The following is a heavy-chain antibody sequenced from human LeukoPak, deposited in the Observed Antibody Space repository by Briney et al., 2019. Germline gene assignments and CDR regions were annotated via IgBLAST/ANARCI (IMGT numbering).Heavy chain of an antibody. D-gene: IGHD3-22*01. V-gene: IGHV3-23*01. Sequence: PGGSLRLSCAASGFTFGSYAMNWVRQAPGKGLEWVSAISGSGGSTYYADSVKGRFTISRDNSKNTLYLQMNSLRAEDTAVYYCAKDRDSSGYYLSYFDYWGQGTLVTVSS. CDR1: GFTFGSYA. CDR3: AKDRDSSGYYLSYFDY. J-gene: IGHJ4*02. CDR2: ISGSGGST.